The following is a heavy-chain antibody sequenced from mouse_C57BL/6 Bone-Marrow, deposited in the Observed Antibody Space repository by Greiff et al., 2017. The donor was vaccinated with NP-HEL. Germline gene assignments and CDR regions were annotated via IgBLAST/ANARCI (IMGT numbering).Heavy chain of an antibody. CDR3: PLTTVVATDFDY. Sequence: EVKLMESGGGLVQPGGSMKLSCVASGFTFSNYWMNWVRQSPEKGLEWVAQIRLKSDNYATHYAESVKGRFTISRDDSKSSVYLQMNNLRAEDTGIYYCPLTTVVATDFDYWGQGTTLTVSS. CDR1: GFTFSNYW. CDR2: IRLKSDNYAT. D-gene: IGHD1-1*01. V-gene: IGHV6-3*01. J-gene: IGHJ2*01.